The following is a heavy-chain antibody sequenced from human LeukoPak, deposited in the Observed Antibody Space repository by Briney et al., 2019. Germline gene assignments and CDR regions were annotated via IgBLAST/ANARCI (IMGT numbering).Heavy chain of an antibody. J-gene: IGHJ5*02. CDR2: MNPNSGNT. Sequence: VSVKVSCKASRYTFTSYDINWVRQAPGQGLEWMGWMNPNSGNTGYAQKFQGRVTMTRNTSITTAYMELSSLRSEDTAVYYCARAYGSRNWFDPWGQGTLVTVSA. CDR3: ARAYGSRNWFDP. CDR1: RYTFTSYD. V-gene: IGHV1-8*01. D-gene: IGHD5-24*01.